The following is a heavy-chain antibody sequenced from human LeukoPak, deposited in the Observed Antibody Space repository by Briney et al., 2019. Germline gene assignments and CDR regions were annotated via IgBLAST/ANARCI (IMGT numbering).Heavy chain of an antibody. V-gene: IGHV4-34*01. CDR2: INHRGST. CDR3: ARIGIAVAGRVY. D-gene: IGHD6-19*01. Sequence: SETLSLTCAVYGGSLSGYYWSWIRQPPGKGLEWIGEINHRGSTNYNPSLKSRVTISVDTSKNQFSLKLSSVTAADTAVYYCARIGIAVAGRVYWGQGTLVSVFS. CDR1: GGSLSGYY. J-gene: IGHJ4*02.